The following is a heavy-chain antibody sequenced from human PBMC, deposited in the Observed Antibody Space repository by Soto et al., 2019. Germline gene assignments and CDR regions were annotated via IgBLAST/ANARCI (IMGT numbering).Heavy chain of an antibody. CDR2: IYSGGST. J-gene: IGHJ5*02. V-gene: IGHV3-53*01. Sequence: PGGSLRLSCAASGFTVRSNYMSWVRQAPGKGLEWVSVIYSGGSTYYADSVKGRFTISRDNSKNTLYLQMNSLRAEDTAVYYCARDTRHYYDSRGYYFRWFDPWGQGTLVTVSS. CDR1: GFTVRSNY. D-gene: IGHD3-22*01. CDR3: ARDTRHYYDSRGYYFRWFDP.